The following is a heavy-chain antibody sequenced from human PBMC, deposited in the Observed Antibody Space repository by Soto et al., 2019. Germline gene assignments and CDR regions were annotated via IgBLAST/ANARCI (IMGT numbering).Heavy chain of an antibody. Sequence: SETLSLTCAVYGGSFSGYYWSWIRQPLGKGLEWIGEINHSGSTNYNPSLKSRVTISVDTSKNQFSLMPSSVTAADTAVYYCARERIGRDHFLSGYYTGLGGPLDPWGQGTLVTVSS. D-gene: IGHD3-3*02. V-gene: IGHV4-34*01. CDR2: INHSGST. J-gene: IGHJ5*02. CDR1: GGSFSGYY. CDR3: ARERIGRDHFLSGYYTGLGGPLDP.